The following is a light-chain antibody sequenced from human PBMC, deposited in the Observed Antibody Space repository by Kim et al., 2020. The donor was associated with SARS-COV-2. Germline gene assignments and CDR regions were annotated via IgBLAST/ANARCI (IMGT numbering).Light chain of an antibody. J-gene: IGKJ4*01. CDR2: GAS. Sequence: SVSTGVRATPTCTASQRLGTNLAWYQHKPGQAPRLLIYGASTRGTGNPARFSGAGSGTEFTLTISSLQSEDFAVYFCQQYNDWLSFGGGTKVDIK. V-gene: IGKV3-15*01. CDR1: QRLGTN. CDR3: QQYNDWLS.